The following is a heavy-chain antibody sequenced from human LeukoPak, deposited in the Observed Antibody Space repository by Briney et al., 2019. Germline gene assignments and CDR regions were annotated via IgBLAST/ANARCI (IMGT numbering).Heavy chain of an antibody. Sequence: SETLSLTCTVSGGSIDSYYWSWIRQPPGKGLEWIGYIYYTGSTEYHPSLMSRVTISLDTSKNQFSLKLTSVTAADTAVYYCARVYQSAEYYFDYWGQGNLVSVSS. J-gene: IGHJ4*02. V-gene: IGHV4-59*01. CDR2: IYYTGST. CDR3: ARVYQSAEYYFDY. CDR1: GGSIDSYY. D-gene: IGHD2-2*01.